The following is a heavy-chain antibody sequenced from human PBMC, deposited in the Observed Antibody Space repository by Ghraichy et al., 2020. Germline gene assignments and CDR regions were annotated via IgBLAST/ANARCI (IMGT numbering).Heavy chain of an antibody. CDR2: IYYSGST. J-gene: IGHJ2*01. CDR3: ARDPDHGGRYFDL. V-gene: IGHV4-61*01. CDR1: GGSVSSGSYY. D-gene: IGHD3-16*01. Sequence: SETLSLTCTVSGGSVSSGSYYWSWIRQPPGKGLEWIGYIYYSGSTNYNPSLKSRVTISVDTSKNQFSLKLSSVTAADTAVYYCARDPDHGGRYFDLWGRGTLVTVSS.